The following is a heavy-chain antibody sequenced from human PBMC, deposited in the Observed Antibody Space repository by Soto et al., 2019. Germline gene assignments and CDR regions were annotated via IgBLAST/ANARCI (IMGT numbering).Heavy chain of an antibody. D-gene: IGHD2-2*01. J-gene: IGHJ5*02. V-gene: IGHV5-51*01. CDR3: ARHEYVCSSTSCYLPLFSP. CDR2: IYPGDSDT. CDR1: GYSFTSYW. Sequence: GESLKISCKGSGYSFTSYWIGWVRQMPGKGLEWMGIIYPGDSDTRYSPSFQGQVTISADKSISTAYLQWSSLKASDTAMYYCARHEYVCSSTSCYLPLFSPSGQGTLDPVSA.